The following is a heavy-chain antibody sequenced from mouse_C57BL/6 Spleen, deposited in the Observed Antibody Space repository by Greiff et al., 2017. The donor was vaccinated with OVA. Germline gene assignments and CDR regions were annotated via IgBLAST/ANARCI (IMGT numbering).Heavy chain of an antibody. CDR2: ISDGGSYT. CDR3: ARDWDNDY. J-gene: IGHJ2*01. D-gene: IGHD4-1*01. Sequence: EVKVVESGGGLVKPGGSLKLSCAASGFTFSSYAMSWVRQTPEKRLEWVATISDGGSYTYYPDNVKGRFTISRDNAKNNLYLQMSHLKSEDTAMYYCARDWDNDYWGQGTTLTVSS. CDR1: GFTFSSYA. V-gene: IGHV5-4*01.